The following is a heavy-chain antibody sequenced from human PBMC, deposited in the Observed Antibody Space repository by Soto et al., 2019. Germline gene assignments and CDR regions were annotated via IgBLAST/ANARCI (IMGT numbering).Heavy chain of an antibody. Sequence: QAQLEQSGAEVKKPGSSVKVSCKASGDTFSSYAISWVRQAPGQGLEWMGGIIPFFGSAKYAQKFQGRVTITAVKSTSTAYMELTSLRSEDTAVYFCATGSPYCTNTSCYTGYYGMNVWGQGTTVTVSS. V-gene: IGHV1-69*06. J-gene: IGHJ6*02. CDR1: GDTFSSYA. CDR3: ATGSPYCTNTSCYTGYYGMNV. D-gene: IGHD2-2*01. CDR2: IIPFFGSA.